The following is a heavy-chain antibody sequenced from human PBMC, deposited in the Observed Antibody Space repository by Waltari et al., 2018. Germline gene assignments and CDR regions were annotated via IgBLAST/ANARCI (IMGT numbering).Heavy chain of an antibody. CDR2: NNHRGSH. J-gene: IGHJ4*02. D-gene: IGHD3-16*02. CDR1: GGSFSGSY. CDR3: SRVKDYIWGSYRYIDY. Sequence: QVQLQQWGAGLLKPSETLSLTCAVYGGSFSGSYWSWIHQPPGKGLEWIGENNHRGSHNYNPSLKSRVTISVDTSKNQFSLKLGSVTAADTAVYYCSRVKDYIWGSYRYIDYWGQGTLVTVSS. V-gene: IGHV4-34*01.